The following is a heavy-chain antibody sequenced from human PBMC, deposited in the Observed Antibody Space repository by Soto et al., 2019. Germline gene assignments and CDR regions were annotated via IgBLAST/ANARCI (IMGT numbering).Heavy chain of an antibody. V-gene: IGHV4-39*01. D-gene: IGHD3-22*01. Sequence: QLQLQESGPGLVKPSETLSITCTVSGGSFSSRTYYWGWIRQPPGKGLEWIGSMYSGGNTYYNPSLMSRVIVSADTSKNHFSLKLTSVTAADTAMYYCARQPYDSAGYYYGAWGQGTLVTVSS. CDR1: GGSFSSRTYY. J-gene: IGHJ5*02. CDR2: MYSGGNT. CDR3: ARQPYDSAGYYYGA.